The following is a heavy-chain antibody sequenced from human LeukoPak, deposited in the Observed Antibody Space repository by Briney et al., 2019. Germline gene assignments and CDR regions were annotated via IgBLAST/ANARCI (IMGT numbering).Heavy chain of an antibody. J-gene: IGHJ4*02. CDR1: GGSISSSSYY. CDR2: IYYSGST. V-gene: IGHV4-61*05. Sequence: PSETLSLTCTVSGGSISSSSYYWGWIRQPPGKGLEWIGYIYYSGSTNYNPSLKSRVTISVDTSKNQFSLKLSSVTAADTAVYYCARQYYDYVWGTHPYYFDYWGQGTLVTVSS. D-gene: IGHD3-16*01. CDR3: ARQYYDYVWGTHPYYFDY.